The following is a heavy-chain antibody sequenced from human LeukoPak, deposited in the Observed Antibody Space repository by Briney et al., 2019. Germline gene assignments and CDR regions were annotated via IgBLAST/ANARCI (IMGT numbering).Heavy chain of an antibody. J-gene: IGHJ6*04. V-gene: IGHV3-23*01. CDR3: AKELTHSGSYRRTPVDV. CDR1: GFTFSSYA. D-gene: IGHD1-26*01. CDR2: ISGSGGST. Sequence: GGSLRLSCAASGFTFSSYAMSWVREAPGKGLEWVSAISGSGGSTYYADSVKGRFTISRDNSKNTLYLQMNSLRAEDTAVYYCAKELTHSGSYRRTPVDVWGKGTTVTVSS.